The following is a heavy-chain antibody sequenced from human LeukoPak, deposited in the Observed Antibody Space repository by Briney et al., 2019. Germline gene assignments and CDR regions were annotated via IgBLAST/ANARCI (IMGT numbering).Heavy chain of an antibody. J-gene: IGHJ6*03. CDR3: AREPARYYYGSGSSYYYYYMDV. CDR2: IYYSGST. Sequence: SETLSLTCTVSGGSISSYYWSWIRQPPGKGLEWIGYIYYSGSTNYNPSLKSRVTISVDTSKNQFSLKLSSVTAADTAVYYCAREPARYYYGSGSSYYYYYMDVWGKGTTVTVSS. D-gene: IGHD3-10*01. V-gene: IGHV4-59*01. CDR1: GGSISSYY.